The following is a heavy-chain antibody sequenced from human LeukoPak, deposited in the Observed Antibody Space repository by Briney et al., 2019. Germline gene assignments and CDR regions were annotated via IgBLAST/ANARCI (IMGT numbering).Heavy chain of an antibody. V-gene: IGHV1-69*06. D-gene: IGHD4-17*01. CDR3: ARLGYGTDAGDDFDY. CDR1: GGTFSSYA. J-gene: IGHJ4*02. CDR2: IILIFGTA. Sequence: ASVKVSCKASGGTFSSYAISWVRQAPGQGLERMGGIILIFGTANYAQKFQGRGTITADKSTSTAYMELSSLRSEDTAVYYCARLGYGTDAGDDFDYWGQGTLVTVSS.